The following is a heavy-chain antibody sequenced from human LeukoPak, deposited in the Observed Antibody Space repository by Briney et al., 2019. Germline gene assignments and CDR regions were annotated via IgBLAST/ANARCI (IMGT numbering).Heavy chain of an antibody. V-gene: IGHV1-8*03. J-gene: IGHJ4*02. CDR3: ARGNRVVRPAAYYFDY. CDR1: GYTSTSYD. D-gene: IGHD2-2*01. Sequence: ASVKVSCKASGYTSTSYDINWVRQATGQGLEWMGWMNPNSGNTGYAQKFQGRVTITRNTSISTAYMELSSLRSEDTAVYYCARGNRVVRPAAYYFDYWGQGTLVTVSS. CDR2: MNPNSGNT.